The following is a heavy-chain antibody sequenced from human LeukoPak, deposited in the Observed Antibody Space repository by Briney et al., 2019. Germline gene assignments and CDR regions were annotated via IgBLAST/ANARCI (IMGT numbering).Heavy chain of an antibody. J-gene: IGHJ4*02. Sequence: SETLSLTCTVSGGSISSSSYYWGWLRQRQGKGLEWVGSIYYSGRTYYNPSLKSRVTISVDTSKNQFSLKVSSVAAADTAVYYCARRVAAVLSFFRDWGQGTPVT. D-gene: IGHD3-3*02. CDR1: GGSISSSSYY. CDR2: IYYSGRT. V-gene: IGHV4-39*01. CDR3: ARRVAAVLSFFRD.